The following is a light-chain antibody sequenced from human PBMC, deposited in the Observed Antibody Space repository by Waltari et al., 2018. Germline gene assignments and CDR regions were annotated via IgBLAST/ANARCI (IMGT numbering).Light chain of an antibody. CDR3: QQYYNWPRT. J-gene: IGKJ1*01. V-gene: IGKV3-15*01. CDR1: QSVGSN. Sequence: EIVMMQSPGTLFASPGERVILSCRASQSVGSNLAWYQQKPGQAPRLLIYGAATRATDIPGTCSGSGSGTGFTLTISSLQSEDFALYYCQQYYNWPRTFGQGTKVEIK. CDR2: GAA.